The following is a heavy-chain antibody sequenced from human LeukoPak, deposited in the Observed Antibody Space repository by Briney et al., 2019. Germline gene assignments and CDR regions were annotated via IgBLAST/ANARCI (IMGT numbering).Heavy chain of an antibody. CDR1: GFTFSSYD. CDR2: ISGSGGST. J-gene: IGHJ4*02. CDR3: AKDSSGGSSSWGDYFDY. V-gene: IGHV3-23*01. Sequence: GGSLRLSCAGSGFTFSSYDMSWVRQAPGKGLEWVSAISGSGGSTYYADSVKGRFTISRDNSKNTLYLQMNSLRAEDTAVYYCAKDSSGGSSSWGDYFDYWGQGTLVTVSS. D-gene: IGHD6-13*01.